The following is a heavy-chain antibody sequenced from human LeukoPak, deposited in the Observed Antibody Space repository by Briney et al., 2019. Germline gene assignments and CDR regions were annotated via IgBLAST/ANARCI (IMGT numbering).Heavy chain of an antibody. D-gene: IGHD3-22*01. V-gene: IGHV1-18*01. CDR2: ISAYNGNT. CDR1: GYTFTSYG. J-gene: IGHJ3*02. CDR3: ARDSPEDFYDSSGSYDFDI. Sequence: ASVKVSYKASGYTFTSYGISWVRQAPGQGLEWMGWISAYNGNTNYAQKLQGRVTMTTDTSTSTAYMELRSLRSDDTAVYYCARDSPEDFYDSSGSYDFDIWGQGTMVTVSS.